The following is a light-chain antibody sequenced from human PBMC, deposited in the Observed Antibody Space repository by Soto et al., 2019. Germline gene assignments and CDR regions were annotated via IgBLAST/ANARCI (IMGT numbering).Light chain of an antibody. V-gene: IGLV2-23*01. Sequence: QSVLTQPASVSGSPGQSITISCTGTRSDVGSYNLVSWYQNHPGKPPKLMIYEGSKRPSGVSNRFSGSKSGNTASLTISGLQAEDEAAYYCCSYAGDNRWVFGGGTKLTVL. CDR1: RSDVGSYNL. CDR2: EGS. J-gene: IGLJ3*02. CDR3: CSYAGDNRWV.